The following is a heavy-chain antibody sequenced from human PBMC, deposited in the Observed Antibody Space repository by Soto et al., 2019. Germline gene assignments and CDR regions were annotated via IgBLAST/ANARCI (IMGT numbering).Heavy chain of an antibody. Sequence: ASVKVSCKASGYTFTTYAMHWVRQAPGQRLEWMGWINAANGNTKYSQKFQGRVTITRDTSASTAYMELSSLRSEDTAVYYCASYRKYSSSLLGYYFDYWGQGTLVTVSS. CDR3: ASYRKYSSSLLGYYFDY. D-gene: IGHD6-6*01. V-gene: IGHV1-3*01. CDR1: GYTFTTYA. J-gene: IGHJ4*02. CDR2: INAANGNT.